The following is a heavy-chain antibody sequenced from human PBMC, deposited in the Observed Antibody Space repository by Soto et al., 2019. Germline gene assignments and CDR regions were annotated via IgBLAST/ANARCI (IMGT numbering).Heavy chain of an antibody. CDR2: IIPIFGTA. V-gene: IGHV1-69*01. CDR1: GGTFSSYA. J-gene: IGHJ5*02. CDR3: EKDAESLGNGAHALYLRGICVQRGIVRATHFPP. Sequence: QVQLVQSGAEVKKPGSSVKVSCKASGGTFSSYAISWVRQAPGQGLEWTGGIIPIFGTANYAQKFQGRVTPPLITHTHPKEVPGRARENGGHPLGTAEKDAESLGNGAHALYLRGICVQRGIVRATHFPPRAPGTLVPV. D-gene: IGHD1-7*01.